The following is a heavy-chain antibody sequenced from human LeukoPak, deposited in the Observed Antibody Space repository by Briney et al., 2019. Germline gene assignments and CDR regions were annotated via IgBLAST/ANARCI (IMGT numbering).Heavy chain of an antibody. CDR2: ISLTGLT. Sequence: SETLSLTCGVSGGSISNTNWWSGVRPPPGQGLGWIGEISLTGLTHYNPSLESRVTVSLDKSKNQLSLNLTSVTAADTAVYYCSRENGACSPFDYWGQGTLVTVSS. CDR1: GGSISNTNW. CDR3: SRENGACSPFDY. V-gene: IGHV4-4*02. J-gene: IGHJ4*02. D-gene: IGHD2-15*01.